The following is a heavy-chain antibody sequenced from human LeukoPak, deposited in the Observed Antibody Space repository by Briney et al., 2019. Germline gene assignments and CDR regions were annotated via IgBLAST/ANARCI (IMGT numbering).Heavy chain of an antibody. CDR3: ARDTVNGPFVISLDL. Sequence: PGGSLRLSCAASGFTFSSYAVNWVRQAPGKGPEWVSHINSGGSTKYYADSVRGRFTMSRDNAKNLLYLQMNSLRDEDTALYYCARDTVNGPFVISLDLWGQGALVTVSS. CDR1: GFTFSSYA. CDR2: INSGGSTK. D-gene: IGHD2-8*01. V-gene: IGHV3-48*02. J-gene: IGHJ5*02.